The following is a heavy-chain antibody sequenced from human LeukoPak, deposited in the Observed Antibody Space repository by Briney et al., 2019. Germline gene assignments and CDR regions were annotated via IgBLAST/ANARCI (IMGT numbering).Heavy chain of an antibody. CDR3: ARHAYYKYTTKITMVRGVIITGFDY. V-gene: IGHV4-39*07. CDR2: IYYSGST. CDR1: GGSISSSSYY. D-gene: IGHD3-10*01. Sequence: SETLSLTCTVSGGSISSSSYYWGWIRQPPGKGLEWIGSIYYSGSTYYNPSLKSRVTISVDTSKNQFSLKLSSVTAADTAVYYCARHAYYKYTTKITMVRGVIITGFDYWGQGTLVTVSS. J-gene: IGHJ4*02.